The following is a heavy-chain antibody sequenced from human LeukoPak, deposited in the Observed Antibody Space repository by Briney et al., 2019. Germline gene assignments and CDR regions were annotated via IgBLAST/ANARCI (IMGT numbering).Heavy chain of an antibody. CDR3: ASISDLLYYFDS. CDR1: GFSVTSNH. J-gene: IGHJ4*02. Sequence: GGSLRLSCAASGFSVTSNHMNWVRQAPGKGLEWVSIIYTGGTTHYADSLNDRFTISRDDSINTLYLQMNSLRAEDTAVYYCASISDLLYYFDSWGQGTLVTVSS. V-gene: IGHV3-66*01. CDR2: IYTGGTT.